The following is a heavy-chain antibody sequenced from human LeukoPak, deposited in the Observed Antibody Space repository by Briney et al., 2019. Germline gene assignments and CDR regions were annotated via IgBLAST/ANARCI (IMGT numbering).Heavy chain of an antibody. V-gene: IGHV1-69*05. CDR1: GGTFSSYA. CDR3: ARDGKRSPRDFWSGYHDC. Sequence: ASVKVSCKASGGTFSSYAISWVRQAPGQGLGWMGRIIPIFGTANYAQKFQGRVTITTDESTSTAYMELSSLRSEDTAVYYCARDGKRSPRDFWSGYHDCWGQGTLVTVSS. CDR2: IIPIFGTA. J-gene: IGHJ4*02. D-gene: IGHD3-3*01.